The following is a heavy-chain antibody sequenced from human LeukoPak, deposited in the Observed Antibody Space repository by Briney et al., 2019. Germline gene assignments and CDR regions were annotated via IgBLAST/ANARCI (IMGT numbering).Heavy chain of an antibody. CDR2: IYYSGST. J-gene: IGHJ5*02. D-gene: IGHD6-6*01. CDR1: GGSISSSIYY. CDR3: ARHWVTSSSTNWFDP. Sequence: SETLSLTCTVSGGSISSSIYYWGWIRQPPGKGLERICSIYYSGSTYYNPSLKSRVTISVDTSKNQFSLKLSSLTAADTAVYYCARHWVTSSSTNWFDPWGQGALVTVSS. V-gene: IGHV4-39*01.